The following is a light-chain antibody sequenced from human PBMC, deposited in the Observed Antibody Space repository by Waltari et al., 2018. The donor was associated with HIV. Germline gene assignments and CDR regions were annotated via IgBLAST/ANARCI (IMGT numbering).Light chain of an antibody. J-gene: IGLJ2*01. CDR2: DVT. V-gene: IGLV2-14*03. CDR1: SSDVGAYNY. CDR3: SSYSNSNTRV. Sequence: QSALTQPASVSGPPGQSITISCTGTSSDVGAYNYVSWYQQHPGKAPKLMIYDVTNRPSGVANRFSGSKSGNTASLTISGLQAEDEADYYCSSYSNSNTRVFGGGTKLTVL.